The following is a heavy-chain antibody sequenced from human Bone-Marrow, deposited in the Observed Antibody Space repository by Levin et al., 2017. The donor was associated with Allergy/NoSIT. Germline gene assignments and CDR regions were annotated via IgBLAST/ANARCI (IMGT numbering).Heavy chain of an antibody. CDR3: ATGYSSSYYSFVY. V-gene: IGHV3-23*01. D-gene: IGHD3-22*01. Sequence: GESLKISCVVSGLTFSTHGMTWVRQAPGKGLEWVSSISRTGSRTYYADSVKGRFTISRDNSKNTVSLQMNSLRAGDAAIYHCATGYSSSYYSFVYWGQGTLVTVSS. CDR2: ISRTGSRT. CDR1: GLTFSTHG. J-gene: IGHJ4*02.